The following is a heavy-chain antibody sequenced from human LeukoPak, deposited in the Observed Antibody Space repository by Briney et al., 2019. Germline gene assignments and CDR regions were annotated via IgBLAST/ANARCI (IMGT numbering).Heavy chain of an antibody. Sequence: SETLSVTCAVYGGPFSGYYWSWIRQPPGKGLEWIGEINHSGCTNYNPSLKSRVTISVDTSKNQFSLKLSSVTAADTAVYYCARGGTAYYDILTGYYPNSFYYGMDVWGQGTTVTVSS. CDR2: INHSGCT. CDR3: ARGGTAYYDILTGYYPNSFYYGMDV. CDR1: GGPFSGYY. V-gene: IGHV4-34*01. J-gene: IGHJ6*02. D-gene: IGHD3-9*01.